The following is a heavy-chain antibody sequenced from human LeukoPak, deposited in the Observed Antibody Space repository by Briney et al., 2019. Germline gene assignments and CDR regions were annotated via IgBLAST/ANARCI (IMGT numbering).Heavy chain of an antibody. J-gene: IGHJ4*02. D-gene: IGHD5-12*01. CDR1: GFTFSSYA. CDR2: ISYDGSNK. Sequence: GGSLRLSCAASGFTFSSYALHWVRQAPGKGLEWVTIISYDGSNKYYADSVKGRFTISRDNSENTLYLQMNSLRTEDTAVYHCARAGSHRNSGYDYWGQGTLVTVSS. CDR3: ARAGSHRNSGYDY. V-gene: IGHV3-30-3*01.